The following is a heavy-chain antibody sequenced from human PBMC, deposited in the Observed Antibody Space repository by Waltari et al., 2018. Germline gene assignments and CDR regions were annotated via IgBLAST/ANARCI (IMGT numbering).Heavy chain of an antibody. Sequence: QVQLQQWGAGLLKPSETLSLTCAVYGGSFSGYYWSWIRQPPGKGLEWIGEINHSGSTNSNPSLMSRVTISVDTSMNQFSLKLSSVTAADTAVYYCARRRDYYFDYWGQGTLVTVSS. CDR1: GGSFSGYY. J-gene: IGHJ4*02. CDR2: INHSGST. V-gene: IGHV4-34*01. CDR3: ARRRDYYFDY.